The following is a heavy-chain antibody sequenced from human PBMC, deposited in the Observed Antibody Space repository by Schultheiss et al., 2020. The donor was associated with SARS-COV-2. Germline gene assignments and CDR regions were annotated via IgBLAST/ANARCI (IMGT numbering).Heavy chain of an antibody. J-gene: IGHJ6*02. CDR3: ASFGQHSFGSGSYPYGMDV. V-gene: IGHV3-21*01. Sequence: GGSLRLSCAASGFTFSTYAMTWVRQAPGKGLEWVSSISSSSSYIYYADSVKGRFTISRDNAKNSLYLQMNSLRAEDTAVYYCASFGQHSFGSGSYPYGMDVWGQGTTVTVSS. CDR2: ISSSSSYI. D-gene: IGHD3-10*01. CDR1: GFTFSTYA.